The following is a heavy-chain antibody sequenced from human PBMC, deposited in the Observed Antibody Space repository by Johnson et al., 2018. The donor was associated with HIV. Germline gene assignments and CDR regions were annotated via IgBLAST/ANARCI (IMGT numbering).Heavy chain of an antibody. CDR2: IRYDGSNK. D-gene: IGHD2-15*01. CDR1: GFTFSSYA. Sequence: QVQLVESGGGVVQPGRSLRLSCAASGFTFSSYAIHWVRQAPGKGLEWVAFIRYDGSNKYYADSVEGRFTISRVNAKNTLYVQMHGLRAEDSAVYYCATGSLVVVGADGLLQLHDAFDIWGRGTKVTVSS. J-gene: IGHJ3*02. CDR3: ATGSLVVVGADGLLQLHDAFDI. V-gene: IGHV3-33*08.